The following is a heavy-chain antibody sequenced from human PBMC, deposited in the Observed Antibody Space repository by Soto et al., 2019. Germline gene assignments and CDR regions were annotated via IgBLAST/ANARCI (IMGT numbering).Heavy chain of an antibody. D-gene: IGHD5-18*01. CDR3: ARIPVDTSMIYWLDV. CDR2: IYCSGNT. CDR1: GGSLSTGAYY. Sequence: PSATLSLTCTASGGSLSTGAYYWRWIRQPPGKGLEWIGDIYCSGNTNYNPALKSRGIISVDTYKNLFSLKLTSVTAADAAVYYYARIPVDTSMIYWLDVWGQGTLVTVSS. V-gene: IGHV4-61*08. J-gene: IGHJ5*02.